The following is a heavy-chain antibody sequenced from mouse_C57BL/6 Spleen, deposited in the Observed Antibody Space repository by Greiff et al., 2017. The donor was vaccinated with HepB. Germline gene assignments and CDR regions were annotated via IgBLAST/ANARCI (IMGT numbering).Heavy chain of an antibody. Sequence: QVQLQQSGAELARPGASVKMSCKASGYTFTSYTMHWVKQRPGQGLEWIGYINPSSGYTKYNQKFKDKATLTADKSSSTAYMQLSSLTSEDSAVYYCARQLRLHYAMDYWGQGTSVTVSS. CDR2: INPSSGYT. D-gene: IGHD3-2*02. CDR1: GYTFTSYT. V-gene: IGHV1-4*01. J-gene: IGHJ4*01. CDR3: ARQLRLHYAMDY.